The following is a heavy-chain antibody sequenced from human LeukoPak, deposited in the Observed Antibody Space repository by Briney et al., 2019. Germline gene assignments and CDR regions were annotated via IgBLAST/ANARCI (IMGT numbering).Heavy chain of an antibody. CDR3: ARVPISALRYFDWTYCYYGMDV. V-gene: IGHV3-11*01. D-gene: IGHD3-9*01. Sequence: GGSVRLFCAASGFTFSDYYMSWIRQPPGNGLEWVSYISSSGSTIYYADSVKGRFTISRDNAKNSLYLQMNSMRAEDTAVYYCARVPISALRYFDWTYCYYGMDVWGQGTTVTVSS. J-gene: IGHJ6*02. CDR2: ISSSGSTI. CDR1: GFTFSDYY.